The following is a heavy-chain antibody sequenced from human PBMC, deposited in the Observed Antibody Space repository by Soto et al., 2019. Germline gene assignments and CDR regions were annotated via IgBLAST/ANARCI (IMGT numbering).Heavy chain of an antibody. J-gene: IGHJ4*02. V-gene: IGHV3-23*01. D-gene: IGHD6-13*01. CDR3: APGLAAAGPLDY. CDR1: GFTFSYSA. CDR2: ISGSGGTP. Sequence: GGSLRLSCAASGFTFSYSAMSWVRQSPGRGLEWVSTISGSGGTPYYADSVKGRFTISRENSKNSLYLILNSLRADDTAIYYCAPGLAAAGPLDYWGQGAMVTVPS.